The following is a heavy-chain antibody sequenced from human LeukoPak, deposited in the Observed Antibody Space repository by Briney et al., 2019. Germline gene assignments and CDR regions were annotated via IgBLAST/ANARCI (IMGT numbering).Heavy chain of an antibody. CDR1: GYTFTSYD. J-gene: IGHJ6*02. Sequence: ASVKVSCKASGYTFTSYDINWVRQATGQGLEWMGWMNPNSGNTGYAQKFQGRVTMTRNTSISTAYMELSSLRSEDTAVYYCARGWVFDYDFWSDSSYGMDVWGQGTTVTASS. CDR2: MNPNSGNT. V-gene: IGHV1-8*01. CDR3: ARGWVFDYDFWSDSSYGMDV. D-gene: IGHD3-3*01.